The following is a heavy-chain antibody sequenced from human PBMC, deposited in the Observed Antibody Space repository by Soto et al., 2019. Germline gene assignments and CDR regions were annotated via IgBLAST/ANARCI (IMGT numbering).Heavy chain of an antibody. V-gene: IGHV3-23*05. D-gene: IGHD2-15*01. J-gene: IGHJ5*02. Sequence: GGSLRLSCAAPGFIFSTHILTWVRQGPVRGLEWVLSIDPTGTTYYADSVKGRFSISRDKSKSTVYLQMNSLRAEDTAVYYCVGCSGGTCRYNGFDPWGQGTLVTVSS. CDR2: IDPTGTT. CDR3: VGCSGGTCRYNGFDP. CDR1: GFIFSTHI.